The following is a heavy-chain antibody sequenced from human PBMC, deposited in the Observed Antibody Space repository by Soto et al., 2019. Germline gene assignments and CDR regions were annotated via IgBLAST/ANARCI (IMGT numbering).Heavy chain of an antibody. D-gene: IGHD5-12*01. CDR1: GFTFSSYE. CDR3: VRELATTQGFDY. J-gene: IGHJ4*02. V-gene: IGHV3-48*03. CDR2: ISTSGSAK. Sequence: LRLSCAASGFTFSSYEVDWVRHSPGKGLEWISYISTSGSAKNYADSVKGRFTISRDNAQNSLYLHMQSLRAEDTAIYYCVRELATTQGFDYWGQGTLVTVSS.